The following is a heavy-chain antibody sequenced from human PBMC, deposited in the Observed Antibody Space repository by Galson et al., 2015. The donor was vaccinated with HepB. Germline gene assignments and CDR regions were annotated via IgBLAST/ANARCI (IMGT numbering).Heavy chain of an antibody. V-gene: IGHV4-34*01. CDR2: INHNERA. Sequence: TLSLTCAVDGGSFSNYYWSWIRQPPGKGLEWIGEINHNERANYNPSLKSRVTISVDTSKNQFSLKMSSATAADSAVYYCARAHDRLLTMARGALDYWGQGTLVTVSS. CDR3: ARAHDRLLTMARGALDY. D-gene: IGHD3-10*01. CDR1: GGSFSNYY. J-gene: IGHJ4*02.